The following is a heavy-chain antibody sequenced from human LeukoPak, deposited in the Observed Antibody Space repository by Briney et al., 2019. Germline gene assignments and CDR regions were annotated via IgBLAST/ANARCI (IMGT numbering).Heavy chain of an antibody. J-gene: IGHJ3*02. D-gene: IGHD1-26*01. CDR2: IYHSGST. CDR3: ARSFGNEWELLVGAFDI. V-gene: IGHV4-30-2*02. Sequence: PSETLSLTCTVSGGSINSGGYYWSWIRQPPGKGLEWIGYIYHSGSTYYNPSLKSRVTISVDKSRNQFSLKLSSVTAADTAVYYCARSFGNEWELLVGAFDIWGQGTMVTVSS. CDR1: GGSINSGGYY.